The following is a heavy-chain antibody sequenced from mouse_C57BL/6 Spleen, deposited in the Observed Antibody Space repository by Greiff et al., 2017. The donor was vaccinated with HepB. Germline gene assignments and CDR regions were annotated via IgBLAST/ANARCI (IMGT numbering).Heavy chain of an antibody. Sequence: EVQRVESGGGLVQPKGSLKLSCAASGFSFNTYAMNWVRQAPGKGLEWVARIRSKSNNYATYYADSVKDRFTISRDDSESMLYLQMNNLKTEDTAMYYCVRGSYDYGFAYWGQGTLVTVSA. CDR2: IRSKSNNYAT. J-gene: IGHJ3*01. V-gene: IGHV10-1*01. CDR3: VRGSYDYGFAY. CDR1: GFSFNTYA. D-gene: IGHD2-4*01.